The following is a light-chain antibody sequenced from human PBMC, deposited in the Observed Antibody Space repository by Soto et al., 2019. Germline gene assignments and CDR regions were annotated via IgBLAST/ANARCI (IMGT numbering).Light chain of an antibody. J-gene: IGLJ1*01. V-gene: IGLV1-44*01. Sequence: QSVLTQPPSASGTPGQRVTISCSGGRSNIGSNTVNWYQQLPGTAPKLLMYSNNQRPSGVPDRFSGSKSGTSASLDISGLQSEDEADHYCATWDDSLSGYVLGNPTKVTV. CDR3: ATWDDSLSGYV. CDR1: RSNIGSNT. CDR2: SNN.